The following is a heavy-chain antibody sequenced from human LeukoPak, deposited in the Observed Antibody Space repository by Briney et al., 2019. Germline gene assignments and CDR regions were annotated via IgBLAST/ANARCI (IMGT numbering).Heavy chain of an antibody. J-gene: IGHJ4*02. V-gene: IGHV4-61*02. Sequence: PSETLSLTCTVSGYSISSGYYWSWVRQPAGKGLEWIGRIYTTGSTNYNPSLKSRVTISVYTSKNQFSLKLSSVTAVDTAVYYCARGFYYFDYWGQGTLVTVSS. D-gene: IGHD3-10*01. CDR2: IYTTGST. CDR1: GYSISSGYY. CDR3: ARGFYYFDY.